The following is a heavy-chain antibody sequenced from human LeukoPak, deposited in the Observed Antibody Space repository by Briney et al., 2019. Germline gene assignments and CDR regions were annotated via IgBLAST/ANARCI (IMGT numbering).Heavy chain of an antibody. Sequence: PGGSLRLSCAASGFTFNNYAMSWVRQAPGKGLEWVANIKQDGSEKYYVDSVKGRFTISRDNAKNSLFLQMNSLRAEDTAVYYCARDTRTFDYWGQGTLVTVSS. V-gene: IGHV3-7*01. CDR2: IKQDGSEK. J-gene: IGHJ4*02. D-gene: IGHD1-26*01. CDR1: GFTFNNYA. CDR3: ARDTRTFDY.